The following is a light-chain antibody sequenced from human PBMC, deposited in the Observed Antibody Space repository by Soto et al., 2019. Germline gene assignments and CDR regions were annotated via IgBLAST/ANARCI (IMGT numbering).Light chain of an antibody. CDR3: SSYAGSNNLV. J-gene: IGLJ3*02. CDR2: EVN. V-gene: IGLV2-8*01. CDR1: SSDIGGYDY. Sequence: QSALTQPPSASGSPGQSVTISCTGTSSDIGGYDYVSWYQQHPGKAPKLIIYEVNKRPSGVPDRFSGSKSGNTASLTVSGLRAEDEADSYCSSYAGSNNLVFAGGTKLTVL.